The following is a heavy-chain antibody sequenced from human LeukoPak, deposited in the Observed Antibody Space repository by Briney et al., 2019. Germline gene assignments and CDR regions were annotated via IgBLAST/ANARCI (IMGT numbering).Heavy chain of an antibody. CDR3: ARSPTAMVNYFDY. J-gene: IGHJ4*02. V-gene: IGHV3-30*04. CDR1: GFTFSSYA. D-gene: IGHD5-18*01. CDR2: ISYDGSNK. Sequence: PGRSLRLSCAASGFTFSSYAMHWVRQAPGKRLEWVAVISYDGSNKYYADSVKGRFTISRDNSKNTLYLQMNSLRAEDTAVYYCARSPTAMVNYFDYWGQGTLVTVSS.